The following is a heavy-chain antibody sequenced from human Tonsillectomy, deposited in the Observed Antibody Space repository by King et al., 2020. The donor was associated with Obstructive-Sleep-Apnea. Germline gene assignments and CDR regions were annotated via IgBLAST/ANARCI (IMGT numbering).Heavy chain of an antibody. Sequence: VQLVESGGGLVQPGRSLRLSCAASGFTFDDYAMHWVRQAPGKGLEWVSGISWNSGSIGYADSVKGRFTISRDNAKNSLYLQMNSLRAEDTALYYCAKDIDPNYYGSGSSFAYWGQGTLVTVSS. D-gene: IGHD3-10*01. CDR1: GFTFDDYA. CDR2: ISWNSGSI. CDR3: AKDIDPNYYGSGSSFAY. V-gene: IGHV3-9*01. J-gene: IGHJ4*02.